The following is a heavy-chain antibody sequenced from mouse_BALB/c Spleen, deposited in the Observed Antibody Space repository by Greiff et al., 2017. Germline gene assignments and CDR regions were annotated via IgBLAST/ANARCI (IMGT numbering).Heavy chain of an antibody. CDR2: IYPGNVNT. CDR3: AKITTVVANDYWYFDV. V-gene: IGHV1S56*01. D-gene: IGHD1-1*01. CDR1: GYTFTSYY. J-gene: IGHJ1*01. Sequence: QVQLKQSGPELVKPGASVRISCKASGYTFTSYYIHWVKQRPGQGLEWIGWIYPGNVNTKYNEKFKGKATLTADKSSSTAYMQLSSLTSEDSAVYFCAKITTVVANDYWYFDVWGAGTTVTVSS.